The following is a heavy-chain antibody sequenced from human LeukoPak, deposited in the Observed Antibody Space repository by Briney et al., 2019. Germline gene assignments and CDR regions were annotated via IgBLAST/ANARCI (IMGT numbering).Heavy chain of an antibody. Sequence: SETLSLTCTVSGGSISSYYWSWIRQPPGKGLEWIGYIYYSGSTNYNPSLKSRVTISVDTSKNQFSLKLSSVTAADTAVYYCARGTNYYYYYMDVWGKGTTVTISS. CDR1: GGSISSYY. V-gene: IGHV4-59*01. CDR3: ARGTNYYYYYMDV. J-gene: IGHJ6*03. CDR2: IYYSGST.